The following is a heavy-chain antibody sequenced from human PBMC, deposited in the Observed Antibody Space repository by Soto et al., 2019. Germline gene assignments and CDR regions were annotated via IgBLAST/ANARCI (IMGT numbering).Heavy chain of an antibody. V-gene: IGHV1-18*04. CDR2: ISAYNGNT. J-gene: IGHJ6*02. D-gene: IGHD2-8*01. Sequence: ASVNVSCKASGYTFTSYGISWVRQAPGQGLEWMGWISAYNGNTNYAQKLQGRVTMTTDTSTSTDYMELRSLRSDDTAVYYCARDQYCTNGVCLNWFYYYYGMDVWGQGTTVTVSS. CDR3: ARDQYCTNGVCLNWFYYYYGMDV. CDR1: GYTFTSYG.